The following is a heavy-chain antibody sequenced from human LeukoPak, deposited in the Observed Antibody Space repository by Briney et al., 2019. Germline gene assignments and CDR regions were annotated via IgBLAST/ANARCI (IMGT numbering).Heavy chain of an antibody. D-gene: IGHD2-15*01. CDR2: ISYDGSNK. Sequence: GGSLRLSCAASGFTFSSYAMHWVRQAPGKGLEWVAVISYDGSNKYYADSVKGRFTISRDNSKNTLYLQMNSLRAGDTAVYYCAREDYCSGGSCTSSGSSFDYWGQGTLVTVSS. CDR1: GFTFSSYA. V-gene: IGHV3-30-3*01. CDR3: AREDYCSGGSCTSSGSSFDY. J-gene: IGHJ4*02.